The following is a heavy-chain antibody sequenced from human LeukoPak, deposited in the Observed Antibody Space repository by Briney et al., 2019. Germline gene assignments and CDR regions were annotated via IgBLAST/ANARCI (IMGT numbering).Heavy chain of an antibody. V-gene: IGHV3-21*01. CDR3: AGAALTYYDFWSGYGKDYYGMDV. CDR1: GFTFSSYS. D-gene: IGHD3-3*01. CDR2: ISSSSSYI. J-gene: IGHJ6*02. Sequence: PGGSLRLSCAASGFTFSSYSMNWVRQAPGKGLEWVSSISSSSSYIYYADSVKGRFTTSRDNAKNSLYLQMNSLRAEDTAVYYCAGAALTYYDFWSGYGKDYYGMDVWGQGTTVTVSS.